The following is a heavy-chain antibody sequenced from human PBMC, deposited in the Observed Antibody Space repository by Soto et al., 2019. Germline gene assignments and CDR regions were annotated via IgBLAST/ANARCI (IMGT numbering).Heavy chain of an antibody. V-gene: IGHV3-74*01. D-gene: IGHD2-15*01. J-gene: IGHJ6*02. CDR3: ARVLDCSGGSCYSWFYYGMDV. Sequence: GGSLRLSCAASGFTFSSYWMHWVRQAPGKGLVWVSRINSDGSSTSYADSVKGRFTISRDNAKNTLYLQMNSLRAEETAVYYCARVLDCSGGSCYSWFYYGMDVWGQGTTVTVYS. CDR2: INSDGSST. CDR1: GFTFSSYW.